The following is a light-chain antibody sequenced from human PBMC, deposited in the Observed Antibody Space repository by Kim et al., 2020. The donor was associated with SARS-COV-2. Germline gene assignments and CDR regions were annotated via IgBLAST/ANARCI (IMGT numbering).Light chain of an antibody. V-gene: IGLV10-54*01. CDR2: RNN. J-gene: IGLJ2*01. Sequence: QAGLTQPPSVSKDLRQTATLTCTGNSNNVGNRGAAWLQQHQGRPPKLLSYRNNNRPSGISERFSASRSGNTASLTIIGLQPEDEADYFCSTWDSSLSAVVFGGGTKLTVL. CDR1: SNNVGNRG. CDR3: STWDSSLSAVV.